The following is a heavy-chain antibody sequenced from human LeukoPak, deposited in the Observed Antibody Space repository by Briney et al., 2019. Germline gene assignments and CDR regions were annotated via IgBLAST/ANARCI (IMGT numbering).Heavy chain of an antibody. CDR2: IYAPGSS. CDR1: GDSISGYY. Sequence: SETLSLTCTVSGDSISGYYWAWIRQPAGKGLEWIGHIYAPGSSNYSPSFKSRVTMSIDMSNNQFSLGLNSVTAADTAMYYCARDLEDFDSPANDYWGQGTHVIVSP. CDR3: ARDLEDFDSPANDY. D-gene: IGHD2-15*01. J-gene: IGHJ4*02. V-gene: IGHV4-4*07.